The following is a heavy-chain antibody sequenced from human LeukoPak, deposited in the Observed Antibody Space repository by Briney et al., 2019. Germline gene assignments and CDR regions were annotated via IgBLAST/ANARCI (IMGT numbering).Heavy chain of an antibody. CDR1: GFTFSSYS. V-gene: IGHV3-23*01. D-gene: IGHD2-2*01. CDR2: IGNSGDNT. Sequence: GGSLRLSCAASGFTFSSYSMSWIRQAPGKGLEWVSAIGNSGDNTYYADSVKGRFTISRDNSKNTLYLQMNSLRAEDTAIYHCARRLGYCSRTSCYVAPFDYWGQGTLVTVSS. J-gene: IGHJ4*02. CDR3: ARRLGYCSRTSCYVAPFDY.